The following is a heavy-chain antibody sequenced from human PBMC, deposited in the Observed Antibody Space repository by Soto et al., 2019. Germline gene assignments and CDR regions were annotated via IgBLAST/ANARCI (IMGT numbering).Heavy chain of an antibody. CDR1: GFIFENFG. V-gene: IGHV3-23*01. CDR2: ISGSGFKK. D-gene: IGHD1-26*01. J-gene: IGHJ5*02. CDR3: AKNQGVELVPLATVDWFDP. Sequence: LRLSCAASGFIFENFGMSWVSQAPGKGLEWISSISGSGFKKYYADSVKGRFTISRDNSKSTVYLELNNLSAEDTAVYHCAKNQGVELVPLATVDWFDPWGQGSVVTVSS.